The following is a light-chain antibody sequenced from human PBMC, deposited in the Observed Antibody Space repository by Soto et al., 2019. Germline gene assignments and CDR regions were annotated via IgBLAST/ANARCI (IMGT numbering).Light chain of an antibody. Sequence: EIVLTQSPGTLSLSLGERATLSCRASQSVSSSYLAWYQQKPGQAPRLLIYGASSRATGIPDRFSGSGSGTDFTLTISRLEPADFAVYSCQQYGSLPGTFGQGTKLEIK. V-gene: IGKV3-20*01. CDR2: GAS. CDR1: QSVSSSY. J-gene: IGKJ2*01. CDR3: QQYGSLPGT.